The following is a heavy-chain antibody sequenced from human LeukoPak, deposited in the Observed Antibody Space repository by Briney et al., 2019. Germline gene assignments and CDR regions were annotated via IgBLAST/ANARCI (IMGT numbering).Heavy chain of an antibody. CDR3: ARTADYGAQPFDY. CDR1: GFTFSSYW. V-gene: IGHV3-7*01. Sequence: GGSLRLSCAASGFTFSSYWMTWVRQAPGKGLEWVANIKQDGSENYYVDSVKGRFTISRDNAKNSLCLQMNYLRADDTAVYYCARTADYGAQPFDYWGQGTLVTVSS. CDR2: IKQDGSEN. J-gene: IGHJ4*02. D-gene: IGHD4-17*01.